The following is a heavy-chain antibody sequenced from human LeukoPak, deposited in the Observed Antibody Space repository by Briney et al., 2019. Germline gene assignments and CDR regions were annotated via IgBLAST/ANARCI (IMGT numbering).Heavy chain of an antibody. V-gene: IGHV3-30*03. Sequence: GGSLRLSCAASGFTFSSYSMNWVRQAPGKGLEWVAVISYDGSNKYYADSVKGRFTISRDNSKNTLYLQMNSLRAEDTAVYYCARPPSYFDYWGQGTLVTVSS. J-gene: IGHJ4*02. CDR2: ISYDGSNK. CDR1: GFTFSSYS. CDR3: ARPPSYFDY.